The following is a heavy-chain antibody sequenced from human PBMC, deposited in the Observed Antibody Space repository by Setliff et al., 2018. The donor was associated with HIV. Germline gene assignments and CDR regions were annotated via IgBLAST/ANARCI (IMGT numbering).Heavy chain of an antibody. J-gene: IGHJ4*02. CDR2: ISGYSGHT. CDR3: AREHGTSWPYFDF. Sequence: ASVKISCEGSGYSFTNDWIAWVRQAPGQGLEWMGWISGYSGHTSYAQNFQGRVTMTTDTSTNTAYLELRGLRSDDTAIYYCAREHGTSWPYFDFWGQGTLVTVSS. V-gene: IGHV1-18*04. CDR1: GYSFTNDW.